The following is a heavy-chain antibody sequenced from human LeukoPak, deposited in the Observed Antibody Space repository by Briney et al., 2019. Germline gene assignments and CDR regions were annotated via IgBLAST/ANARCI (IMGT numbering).Heavy chain of an antibody. Sequence: PSETLSLTCTVSGGSISSTNSYWGWIRHPPGKGLEWIGTIYYSRSTYYNPSLRSRVTISVDTSKNQFSLKLSSVTAADTAVYYCARPGAWGSLDYWGQGTLVTVSS. CDR1: GGSISSTNSY. CDR3: ARPGAWGSLDY. J-gene: IGHJ4*02. V-gene: IGHV4-39*01. CDR2: IYYSRST. D-gene: IGHD3-10*01.